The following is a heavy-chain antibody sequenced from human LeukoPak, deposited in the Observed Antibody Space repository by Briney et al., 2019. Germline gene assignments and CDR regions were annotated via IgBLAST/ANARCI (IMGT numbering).Heavy chain of an antibody. CDR3: ARGTQEGLGSSSWYIWFDP. V-gene: IGHV4-39*01. CDR1: GGSISSRTYY. CDR2: IHYSENT. Sequence: PSETLSLTCTVSGGSISSRTYYWGSIRQPPGKGLEWIGSIHYSENTYQNPSLKSRVTISVDTSKNQISLKLRSVTAADTAVYYCARGTQEGLGSSSWYIWFDPWGQGTLVTVSS. D-gene: IGHD6-13*01. J-gene: IGHJ5*02.